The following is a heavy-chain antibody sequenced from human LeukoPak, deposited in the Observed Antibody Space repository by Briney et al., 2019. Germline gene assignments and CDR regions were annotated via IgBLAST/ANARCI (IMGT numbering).Heavy chain of an antibody. V-gene: IGHV2-5*02. CDR2: IYWDDDK. CDR1: GFSLSTRGVG. Sequence: SGPTLVNPPQTLTLTCTFSGFSLSTRGVGVGWIRQPPGKALEWLSLIYWDDDKRYSPSLKSRLTITKDTSKNQVVLTMTNMDPVDTATYYCAHRHTSWSFDYWGQGTLVTVSS. D-gene: IGHD2-2*01. J-gene: IGHJ4*02. CDR3: AHRHTSWSFDY.